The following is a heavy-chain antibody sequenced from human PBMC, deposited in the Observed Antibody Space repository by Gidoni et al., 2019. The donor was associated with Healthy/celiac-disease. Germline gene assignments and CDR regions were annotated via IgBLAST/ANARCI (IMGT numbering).Heavy chain of an antibody. J-gene: IGHJ4*02. V-gene: IGHV3-23*01. CDR3: ASSGWPTRDY. Sequence: EVQLLESGGGLVQPGGSLRLSCAASGFTFSSYAMSWVRQAPGKGLEWVSAISGSGVSTYDADSVKGRFTISRDNSKNTLYLQMNSRRAEDTAVYYCASSGWPTRDYWGQGTLVTVSS. D-gene: IGHD6-19*01. CDR1: GFTFSSYA. CDR2: ISGSGVST.